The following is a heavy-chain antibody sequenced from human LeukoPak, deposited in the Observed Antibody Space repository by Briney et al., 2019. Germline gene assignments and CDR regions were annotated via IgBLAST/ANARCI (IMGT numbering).Heavy chain of an antibody. CDR1: GFTVSSNY. V-gene: IGHV3-53*01. CDR3: ARAPIVGATESFDY. Sequence: SGGSLRPSCAASGFTVSSNYMSWVRQAPGKGLEWVSVIYSGGSTYYADSVKGRFTISRDNSKNTLYLQMNSLRAEDTAVYYCARAPIVGATESFDYWGQGTLVTVSS. J-gene: IGHJ4*02. CDR2: IYSGGST. D-gene: IGHD1-26*01.